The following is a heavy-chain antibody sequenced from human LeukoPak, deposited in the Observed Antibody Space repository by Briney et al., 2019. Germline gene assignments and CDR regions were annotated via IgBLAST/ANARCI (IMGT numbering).Heavy chain of an antibody. CDR3: ARDSGYNAFDI. J-gene: IGHJ3*02. V-gene: IGHV3-7*01. CDR1: GFTFSTSW. Sequence: GGSLRLSCAASGFTFSTSWMTWGRQAPGKELEWLGNINEDGTIKNYVDSVKGRFTTSRDNAKNSLFLQMLSLRADDTAVYYCARDSGYNAFDIWGLGTMVTVSS. CDR2: INEDGTIK. D-gene: IGHD5-18*01.